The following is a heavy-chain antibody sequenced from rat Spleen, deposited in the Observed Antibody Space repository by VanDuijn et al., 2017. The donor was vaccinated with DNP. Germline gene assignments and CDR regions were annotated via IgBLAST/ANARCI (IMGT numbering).Heavy chain of an antibody. Sequence: EVQLVESGGDLVHPGRSLKLSCAVSGFTFSDFYMAWVRQAPKKGLELVASISYEGSTTYYGDSVKGRCTISRDNAKSTLYLQMDSLRSEDTATYFCVREVYYYFDNWGQGVMVTVSS. J-gene: IGHJ2*01. V-gene: IGHV5-22*01. CDR2: ISYEGSTT. CDR3: VREVYYYFDN. CDR1: GFTFSDFY. D-gene: IGHD1-2*01.